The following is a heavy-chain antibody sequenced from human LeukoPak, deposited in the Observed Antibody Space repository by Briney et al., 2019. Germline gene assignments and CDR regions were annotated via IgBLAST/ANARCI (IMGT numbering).Heavy chain of an antibody. J-gene: IGHJ4*02. CDR3: AKDTRYGSGSYTIDY. CDR2: IWYDGSNK. CDR1: GFSFSNHG. Sequence: GGSLRLSCAASGFSFSNHGIHWVRQAPGKGLEWVSLIWYDGSNKYYADSVKGRFTISRDDSKNTVYLQMNSLRAEDTALYYCAKDTRYGSGSYTIDYWGQGTLVTVSS. V-gene: IGHV3-30*02. D-gene: IGHD3-10*01.